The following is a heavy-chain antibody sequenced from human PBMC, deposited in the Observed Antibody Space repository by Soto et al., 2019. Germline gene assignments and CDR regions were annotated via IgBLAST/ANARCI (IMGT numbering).Heavy chain of an antibody. CDR1: GYTFTSYC. CDR2: INPSGGST. CDR3: ARDMWLLRFYNFYYYYYGMDV. D-gene: IGHD3-22*01. V-gene: IGHV1-46*01. J-gene: IGHJ6*02. Sequence: GASVKVSCKASGYTFTSYCMHWVRQAPGQGLEWMGIINPSGGSTSYAQKFQGRVTMTRDTSTSTVYMELSSLRSEDTAVYYCARDMWLLRFYNFYYYYYGMDVWGQGTTVTVSS.